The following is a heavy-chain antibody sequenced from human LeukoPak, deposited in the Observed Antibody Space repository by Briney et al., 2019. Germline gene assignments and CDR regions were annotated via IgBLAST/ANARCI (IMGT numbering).Heavy chain of an antibody. CDR3: ARDPWGTGGWGY. CDR2: ISPSGST. CDR1: GGSISSGTYY. D-gene: IGHD7-27*01. V-gene: IGHV4-61*02. J-gene: IGHJ4*02. Sequence: PSETLSLTCTVSGGSISSGTYYWSWVRQPAGKGLEWIGRISPSGSTNYNPSLKSRVTISVDTSKNQFSLKLSSVTAADTAVYYCARDPWGTGGWGYWGQGTLVTVSS.